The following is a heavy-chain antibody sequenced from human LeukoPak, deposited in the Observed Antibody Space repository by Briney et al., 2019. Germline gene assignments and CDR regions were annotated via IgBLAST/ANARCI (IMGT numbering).Heavy chain of an antibody. J-gene: IGHJ4*02. V-gene: IGHV3-21*01. CDR1: GFTFSSYS. Sequence: PGGSLRLSCAASGFTFSSYSMNWVRQAPGKGLEWVSSISSSSSYIYCADSVKGRFTISRDNAKNSLYLQMNSLRAEDTAVYYCAREGRVDGIIDYWGQGTLVTVSS. CDR3: AREGRVDGIIDY. D-gene: IGHD2-15*01. CDR2: ISSSSSYI.